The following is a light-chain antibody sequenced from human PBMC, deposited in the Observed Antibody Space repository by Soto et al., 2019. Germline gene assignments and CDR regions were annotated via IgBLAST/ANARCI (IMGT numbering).Light chain of an antibody. V-gene: IGKV3-15*01. CDR2: RAS. CDR3: LQYHNLWA. J-gene: IGKJ1*01. CDR1: QNIYYN. Sequence: IVMTQSPATLSVSPGESATLSCRASQNIYYNVAWYQHRPGQAPRLLIYRASTRATGVPARFSGSGSGTEFTLTISSLQSEDFTVYSCLQYHNLWAFGLGTKVEI.